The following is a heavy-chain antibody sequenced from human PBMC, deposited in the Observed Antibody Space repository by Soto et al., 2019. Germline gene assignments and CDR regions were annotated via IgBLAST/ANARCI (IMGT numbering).Heavy chain of an antibody. CDR2: IGSRTSDI. Sequence: LRLSCAASGFTLSRHTMNWVRQAPGKGLEWVSFIGSRTSDIYYADSVKGRFTISRDNAKNSLYLDLTRLRAEDTAVYFCVRDYYDTSGYPNTFDMWGQG. J-gene: IGHJ3*02. D-gene: IGHD3-22*01. V-gene: IGHV3-21*01. CDR1: GFTLSRHT. CDR3: VRDYYDTSGYPNTFDM.